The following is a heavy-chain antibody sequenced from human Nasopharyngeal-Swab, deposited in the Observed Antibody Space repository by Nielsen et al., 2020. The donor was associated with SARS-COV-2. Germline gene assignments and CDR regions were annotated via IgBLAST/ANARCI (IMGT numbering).Heavy chain of an antibody. CDR1: GFGFSDHY. J-gene: IGHJ4*02. CDR3: TTLTTVLVHNDY. Sequence: GGSLRLSCAGSGFGFSDHYMDWVRQAPGKGLEWVGRIRNKANSYTTEYAASVKGRFAISRDDSRNSLFLQINSLEPEDTAVYYCTTLTTVLVHNDYWGQGALVTVSS. V-gene: IGHV3-72*01. CDR2: IRNKANSYTT. D-gene: IGHD4-17*01.